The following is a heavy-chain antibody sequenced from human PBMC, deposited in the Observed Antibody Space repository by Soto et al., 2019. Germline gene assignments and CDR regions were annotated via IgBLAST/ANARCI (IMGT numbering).Heavy chain of an antibody. Sequence: EVQLLESGGGLVQPGGSLRLSCAASGFTFSSYAMSWVRQAPGKGLEWVSAISGSGGSTYYADSVKGRFTISRDNSKKTLYLQMNSLRAEDTAVYYCAKGRDNWNDPGEFDYWGQGTLVTVSS. J-gene: IGHJ4*02. CDR2: ISGSGGST. D-gene: IGHD1-20*01. V-gene: IGHV3-23*01. CDR1: GFTFSSYA. CDR3: AKGRDNWNDPGEFDY.